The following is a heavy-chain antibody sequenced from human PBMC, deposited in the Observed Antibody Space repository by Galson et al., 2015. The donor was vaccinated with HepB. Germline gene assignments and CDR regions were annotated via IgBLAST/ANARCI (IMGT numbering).Heavy chain of an antibody. J-gene: IGHJ5*02. CDR1: GGTFSSYA. CDR3: ARDVGGAYYYGSGSPHYRNPFDP. Sequence: SVKVSCKASGGTFSSYAISWVRQAPGQGLEWMGRIIPILGIANYAQKFQGRVTITADKSTSTAYMELSSLRSEDTAVYYCARDVGGAYYYGSGSPHYRNPFDPWGQGTLVTVSS. V-gene: IGHV1-69*04. D-gene: IGHD3-10*01. CDR2: IIPILGIA.